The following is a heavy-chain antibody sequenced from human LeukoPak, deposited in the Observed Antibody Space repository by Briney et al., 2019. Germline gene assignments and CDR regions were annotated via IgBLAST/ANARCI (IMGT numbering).Heavy chain of an antibody. CDR2: IYTSGST. J-gene: IGHJ4*02. V-gene: IGHV4-61*02. CDR1: GGSISSGNYY. D-gene: IGHD5-24*01. Sequence: SETLSLTCTVSGGSISSGNYYWSWIRQPAGKGLEWIGRIYTSGSTNYNPSLKSRVSISVDTSKNQFSLKLSSVTAADTAVYYCARDAEMAPLSLDDWGQGTLVTVSS. CDR3: ARDAEMAPLSLDD.